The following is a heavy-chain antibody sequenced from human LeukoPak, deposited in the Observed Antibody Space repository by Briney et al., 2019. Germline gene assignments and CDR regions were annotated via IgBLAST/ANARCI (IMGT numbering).Heavy chain of an antibody. J-gene: IGHJ4*02. CDR3: AKAARRYSSSWYDY. Sequence: PGGSLRLSCAASGFTFSSYSMNWVRQAPGKGLEWVSYISSSSSTIYYADSVKGRFTISRDNAKNSLYLQMNSLRAEDTAVYYCAKAARRYSSSWYDYWGQGTLVTVSS. CDR2: ISSSSSTI. CDR1: GFTFSSYS. D-gene: IGHD6-13*01. V-gene: IGHV3-48*01.